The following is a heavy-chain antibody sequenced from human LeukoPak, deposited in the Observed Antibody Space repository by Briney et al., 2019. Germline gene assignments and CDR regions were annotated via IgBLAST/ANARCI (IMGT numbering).Heavy chain of an antibody. CDR1: GGSISSDNHY. CDR3: ARWPGAGSRDCWFDP. Sequence: SETLSLTCTVSGGSISSDNHYWGWIRQPAGKGLEWIGRISTSGDTHYNPSLKSRVTISVDTSKNQFSLKLSSVTAADTAVYYCARWPGAGSRDCWFDPWGQGTLVTVSS. D-gene: IGHD2-21*01. V-gene: IGHV4-61*02. CDR2: ISTSGDT. J-gene: IGHJ5*02.